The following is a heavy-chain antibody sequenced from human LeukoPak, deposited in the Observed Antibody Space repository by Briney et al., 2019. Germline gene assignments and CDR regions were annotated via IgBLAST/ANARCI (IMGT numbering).Heavy chain of an antibody. J-gene: IGHJ5*02. D-gene: IGHD6-13*01. CDR2: ISAYNGNT. Sequence: ASVKVSCKASGYTFTSYGITWVRQAPGQGLEWMGWISAYNGNTNYAQNLQGRVTMTTDTYMSIAYMELRSLRSDDTAVYYCARRAAKGRFDPWGQGTLITVSS. CDR3: ARRAAKGRFDP. V-gene: IGHV1-18*01. CDR1: GYTFTSYG.